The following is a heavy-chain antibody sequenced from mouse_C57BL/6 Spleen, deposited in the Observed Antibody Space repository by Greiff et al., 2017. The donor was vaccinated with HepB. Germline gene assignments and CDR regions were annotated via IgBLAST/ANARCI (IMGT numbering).Heavy chain of an antibody. D-gene: IGHD6-5*01. CDR2: IDPENGDT. Sequence: EVQLQQSGAELVRPGASVKLSCTASGSNIKDDYMHWVKQRPEQGLEWIGWIDPENGDTEYASKFQGKATITADTSSNTAYLQLSSLTSEDTAVYYCTPIRGWFAYWGQGTLVTVSA. J-gene: IGHJ3*01. CDR3: TPIRGWFAY. CDR1: GSNIKDDY. V-gene: IGHV14-4*01.